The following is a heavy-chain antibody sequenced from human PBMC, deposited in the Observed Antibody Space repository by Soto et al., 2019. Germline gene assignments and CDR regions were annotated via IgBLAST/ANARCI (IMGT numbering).Heavy chain of an antibody. J-gene: IGHJ4*02. Sequence: SETLSLTCAVYGGSFSGYHWSWIRQPPGKGLEWIGEINHSGSTNYNPSLKSRVTISVDTSKNQFSLKLSSVTAADTAVYYCARGRSGGSCYSVFTSCGLTFDYWGQGTLVTVSS. CDR1: GGSFSGYH. CDR2: INHSGST. CDR3: ARGRSGGSCYSVFTSCGLTFDY. D-gene: IGHD2-15*01. V-gene: IGHV4-34*01.